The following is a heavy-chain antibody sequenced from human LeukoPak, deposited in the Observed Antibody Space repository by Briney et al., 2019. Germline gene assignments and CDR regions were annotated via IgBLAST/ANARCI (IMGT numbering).Heavy chain of an antibody. V-gene: IGHV4-39*07. CDR2: INHSGST. D-gene: IGHD6-19*01. J-gene: IGHJ4*02. CDR1: GGSISSSSYY. Sequence: PSETLSLTCTVSGGSISSSSYYWGWIRQPPGKGLEWIGEINHSGSTNYNPSLKSRVTISVDTSKNQFSLKLSSVTAADTAVYYCARGRKQWQVRADYWGQGTLVTVSS. CDR3: ARGRKQWQVRADY.